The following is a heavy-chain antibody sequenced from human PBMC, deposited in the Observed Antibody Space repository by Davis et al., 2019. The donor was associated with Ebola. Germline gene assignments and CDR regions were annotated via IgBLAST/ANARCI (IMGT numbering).Heavy chain of an antibody. D-gene: IGHD2-21*01. CDR3: ARGTAGTLFYYGMDV. CDR1: GYTFTSYD. CDR2: MNPNSGNT. V-gene: IGHV1-8*01. Sequence: ASVKVSCKASGYTFTSYDINWVRQATGQGLEWTGWMNPNSGNTGYAQKFQGRVTMTRHTSLSTAYMELRSLGAEDTAVYYCARGTAGTLFYYGMDVWGQGTTVTVAS. J-gene: IGHJ6*02.